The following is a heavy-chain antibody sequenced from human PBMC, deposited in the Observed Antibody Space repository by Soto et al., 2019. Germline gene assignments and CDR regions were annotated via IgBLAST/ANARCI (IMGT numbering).Heavy chain of an antibody. CDR1: GGSISSGGYS. CDR3: ARGQVVAAQH. CDR2: SYHSGST. V-gene: IGHV4-30-2*01. D-gene: IGHD2-15*01. Sequence: QLQLQESGSGLVKPSQTLSLTCAVSGGSISSGGYSWSWIRQPPGKGLEWIGYSYHSGSTYYNPSLQRRVTISVDRSKNQFTLKLSSVTAADTAVYYCARGQVVAAQHWGQGTLVTVSS. J-gene: IGHJ4*02.